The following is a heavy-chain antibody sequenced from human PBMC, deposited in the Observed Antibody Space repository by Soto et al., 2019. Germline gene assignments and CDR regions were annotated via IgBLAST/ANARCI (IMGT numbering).Heavy chain of an antibody. V-gene: IGHV4-34*01. CDR3: ARVGVATGNWFDP. CDR1: GGSFSGYY. CDR2: INHSGST. J-gene: IGHJ5*02. D-gene: IGHD5-12*01. Sequence: QVQLQQWGAGLLKPSETLSLTCAVYGGSFSGYYWSWIRQPPGTGLEWIGEINHSGSTNYNPSLKGRVTISVDTSKNQFSLKLSSVTAADTAVYSCARVGVATGNWFDPWGQGTLVTVSS.